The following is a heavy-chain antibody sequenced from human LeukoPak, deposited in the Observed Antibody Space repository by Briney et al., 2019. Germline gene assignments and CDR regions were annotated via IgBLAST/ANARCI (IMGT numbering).Heavy chain of an antibody. Sequence: GGSLRLSCVASGFPFSSYWMTWVRQAPGKGLEWVANIKQDGSKKSYVDSVKGRFTISRDNAKNSLYLQMNSLRAEDTAVYYCARDSAGDYWGQGTLVTVSS. CDR2: IKQDGSKK. CDR3: ARDSAGDY. V-gene: IGHV3-7*03. CDR1: GFPFSSYW. J-gene: IGHJ4*02.